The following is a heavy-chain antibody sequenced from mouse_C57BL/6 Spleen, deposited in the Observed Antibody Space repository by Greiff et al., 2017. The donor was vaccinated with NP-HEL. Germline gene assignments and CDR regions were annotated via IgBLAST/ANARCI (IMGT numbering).Heavy chain of an antibody. D-gene: IGHD1-1*01. CDR3: ARTRITTVVGPMDY. V-gene: IGHV2-2*01. CDR1: GFSLTSYG. CDR2: IWSGGST. J-gene: IGHJ4*01. Sequence: VKLMESGPGLVQPSQSLSITCTVSGFSLTSYGVHWVRQSPGKGLEWLGVIWSGGSTDYNAAFISMLSIIKDNSKGQVFFKMNSLQAEDTAIDYCARTRITTVVGPMDYWGQGTSVTVSS.